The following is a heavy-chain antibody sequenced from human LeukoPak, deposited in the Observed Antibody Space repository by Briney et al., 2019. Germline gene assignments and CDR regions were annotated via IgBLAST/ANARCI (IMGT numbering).Heavy chain of an antibody. CDR2: IYYSGST. D-gene: IGHD5-18*01. V-gene: IGHV4-59*12. CDR3: AKSNGYGLVDI. J-gene: IGHJ3*02. Sequence: SETLSLTCTVSGGTTSIYYWIWIRQIAGKGLEWIGYIYYSGSTNYNPSLKSRVTISVDTSRNQFSLKLNSVTAADTAVYYCAKSNGYGLVDIWGQGTMVTVSS. CDR1: GGTTSIYY.